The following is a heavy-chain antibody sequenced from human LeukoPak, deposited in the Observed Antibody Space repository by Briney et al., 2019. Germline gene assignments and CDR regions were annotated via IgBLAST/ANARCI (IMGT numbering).Heavy chain of an antibody. Sequence: GGSLRLSCVASGLTLSNFWVTWVRQAPGKGLEWVASINQDGGEKYYVDSVKGRFIISRDNAKNSMYLQMDSLRAEETAVYSCVRGHLWLENWGQGTLVTVSS. CDR3: VRGHLWLEN. CDR1: GLTLSNFW. CDR2: INQDGGEK. J-gene: IGHJ4*02. D-gene: IGHD3-3*02. V-gene: IGHV3-7*03.